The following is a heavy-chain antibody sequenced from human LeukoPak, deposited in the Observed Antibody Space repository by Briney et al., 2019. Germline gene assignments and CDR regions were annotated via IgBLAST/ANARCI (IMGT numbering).Heavy chain of an antibody. CDR1: GFTFTSSA. CDR3: ARSFWSGYYGFDY. CDR2: IVVGSGNT. J-gene: IGHJ4*02. D-gene: IGHD3-3*01. V-gene: IGHV1-58*02. Sequence: SVKVSCKASGFTFTSSAMQWVRQARGQRLEWIGWIVVGSGNTNYAQKFQERVTITRDMSTSTAYMELSRLRSDDTAVYYCARSFWSGYYGFDYWGQGTLVTVSS.